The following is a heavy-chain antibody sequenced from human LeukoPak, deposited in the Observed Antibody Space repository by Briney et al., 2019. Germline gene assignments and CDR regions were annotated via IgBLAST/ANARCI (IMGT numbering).Heavy chain of an antibody. CDR1: GGTFSSYT. Sequence: ASVKVSCKAFGGTFSSYTISWVRQAPGQGLEWMGRIIPILGIANYAQKFQGRVTITADKSTSTAYMELSSLRSEDTAVYYCARGGNYYDSSLYFDYWGQGTLVTVSS. V-gene: IGHV1-69*02. CDR2: IIPILGIA. D-gene: IGHD3-22*01. J-gene: IGHJ4*02. CDR3: ARGGNYYDSSLYFDY.